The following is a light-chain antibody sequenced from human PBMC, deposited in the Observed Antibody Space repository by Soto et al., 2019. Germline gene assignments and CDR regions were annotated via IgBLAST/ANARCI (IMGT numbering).Light chain of an antibody. CDR1: SSDFGSYNL. V-gene: IGLV2-23*01. CDR2: EGS. J-gene: IGLJ1*01. CDR3: CSYAGSSTPYV. Sequence: QSALTQPASVSGSPGQSITISCTGTSSDFGSYNLVSWYQHHPGKAPKLMIYEGSKRPPGVSNRFSASKSGNTATLTISGLQAEDEADYYCCSYAGSSTPYVFGTETKLTVL.